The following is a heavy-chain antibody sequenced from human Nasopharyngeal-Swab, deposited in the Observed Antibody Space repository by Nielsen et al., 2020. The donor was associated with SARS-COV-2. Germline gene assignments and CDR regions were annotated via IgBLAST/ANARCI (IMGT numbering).Heavy chain of an antibody. V-gene: IGHV4-59*01. J-gene: IGHJ5*02. CDR2: IFYSGST. CDR3: ARFSGSYSLNWFDP. D-gene: IGHD3-10*01. Sequence: SETLSLTCTVSGGSISNYYWSWIRQPPGKGLEGIGQIFYSGSTNYNPSIKTRVTISVDTSKNEFSLKLNSVTAADTAVYYCARFSGSYSLNWFDPWGQGILVIVSS. CDR1: GGSISNYY.